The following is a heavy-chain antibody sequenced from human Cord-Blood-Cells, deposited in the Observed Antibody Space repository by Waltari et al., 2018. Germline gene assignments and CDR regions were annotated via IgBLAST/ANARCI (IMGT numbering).Heavy chain of an antibody. Sequence: QLQLQESGPGLVKPSETLSLTCTVSGGSISSSSYYWGWIRRPPGKGLEGIGSIYYSGSTYYNPSLKSRGTISVDTSKNQFSLKLSSVTAADTAVYYCARRSGYYTDYWGQGTLVTVSS. CDR2: IYYSGST. D-gene: IGHD3-3*01. CDR1: GGSISSSSYY. V-gene: IGHV4-39*01. J-gene: IGHJ4*02. CDR3: ARRSGYYTDY.